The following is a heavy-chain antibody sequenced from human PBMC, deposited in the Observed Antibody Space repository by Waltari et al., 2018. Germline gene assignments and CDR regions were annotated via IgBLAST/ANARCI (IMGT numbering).Heavy chain of an antibody. CDR1: GFTFSSYA. Sequence: EVQLLEAGGGLVQPGGSLRLSCAASGFTFSSYAMSWVRQAPGKVLEWVSAFSGSGGSTYYADSVKCRFTISGDNSKTTLYLQMNSLRAEDTSVYYCAKVRGLDDYWGQGTLVTVSS. CDR2: FSGSGGST. V-gene: IGHV3-23*01. CDR3: AKVRGLDDY. D-gene: IGHD2-15*01. J-gene: IGHJ4*02.